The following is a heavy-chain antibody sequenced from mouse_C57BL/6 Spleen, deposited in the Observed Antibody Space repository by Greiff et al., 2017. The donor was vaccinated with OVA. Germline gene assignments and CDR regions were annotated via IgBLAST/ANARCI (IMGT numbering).Heavy chain of an antibody. D-gene: IGHD2-4*01. CDR2: IDPANGNT. V-gene: IGHV14-3*01. J-gene: IGHJ2*01. Sequence: VHVKQSVAELVRPVASVKLSCTASGFNIKNTYMHWVKQRPEQGLEWIGRIDPANGNTKYAPKFQGKATITADTSSNTAYLQLSSLTSEDTAIYYCALIYYDYDERVYFDYWGQGTTLTVSS. CDR1: GFNIKNTY. CDR3: ALIYYDYDERVYFDY.